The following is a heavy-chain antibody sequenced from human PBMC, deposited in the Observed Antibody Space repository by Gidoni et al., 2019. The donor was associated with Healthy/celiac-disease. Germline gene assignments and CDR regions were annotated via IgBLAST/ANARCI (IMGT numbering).Heavy chain of an antibody. D-gene: IGHD6-19*01. CDR1: GYTFTSYG. V-gene: IGHV1-18*01. CDR2: ISAHNGNT. Sequence: QVQLVQSGAEVKKPGASVKVSCKASGYTFTSYGISWVRQAPGQGLEWMGWISAHNGNTNYEQKLQGRVTMTTDPSTSTAYMGLRSLRSDDTAVYYCARNSDSSGWYFSSYWGQGTLVTVSS. CDR3: ARNSDSSGWYFSSY. J-gene: IGHJ4*02.